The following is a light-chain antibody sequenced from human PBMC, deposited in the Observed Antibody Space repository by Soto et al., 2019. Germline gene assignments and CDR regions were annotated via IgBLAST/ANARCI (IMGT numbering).Light chain of an antibody. J-gene: IGLJ2*01. CDR2: QDA. Sequence: SYELTQPPSVSVSPGQTATITCSGDNLGEKYVSWFQLKEGQSPLLVIYQDAKRPSGIPERFFGSKSGNTAALTISGTQTFDEADYYCQAWGGSVVLFGGGTKLTVL. CDR3: QAWGGSVVL. V-gene: IGLV3-1*01. CDR1: NLGEKY.